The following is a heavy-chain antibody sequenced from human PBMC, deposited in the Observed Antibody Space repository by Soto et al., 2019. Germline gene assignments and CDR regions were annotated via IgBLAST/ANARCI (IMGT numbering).Heavy chain of an antibody. CDR2: IIPILGIA. D-gene: IGHD6-13*01. J-gene: IGHJ5*02. CDR3: AEGSPAAGTESGWFDP. V-gene: IGHV1-69*02. CDR1: GGTFSSYT. Sequence: GASVKVSCKASGGTFSSYTISWVRQAPGQGLEWMGRIIPILGIANYAQKFQGRVTITADKSTSTAYMELSSLRSEDTAVYYCAEGSPAAGTESGWFDPWGQGTLVTVSS.